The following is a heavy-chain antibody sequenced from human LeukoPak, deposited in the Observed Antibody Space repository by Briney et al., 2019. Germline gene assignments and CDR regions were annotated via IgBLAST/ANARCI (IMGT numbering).Heavy chain of an antibody. CDR3: VREGSTYGYAY. CDR1: GFTFSSTG. Sequence: PGGSLRLSCAASGFTFSSTGMHWVRQAPGKGLEWVAVVSYDGSNKYYADSVKGRFTVSRDNSKNTLYLQMHNLRDEDTAVYYCVREGSTYGYAYWGQGTLVTVSS. D-gene: IGHD5-18*01. V-gene: IGHV3-30*03. J-gene: IGHJ4*02. CDR2: VSYDGSNK.